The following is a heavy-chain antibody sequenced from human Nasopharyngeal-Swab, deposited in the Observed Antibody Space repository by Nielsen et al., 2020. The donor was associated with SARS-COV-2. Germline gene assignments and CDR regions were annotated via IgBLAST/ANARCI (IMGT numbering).Heavy chain of an antibody. Sequence: WIRQPPRKGLEWIGEINHSGSTNYNPSLKSRVTISVDTSKNQFSLKLSSVTAADTAVYYCARGGGRTKHGMDVWGQGTTVTVSS. CDR2: INHSGST. V-gene: IGHV4-34*01. J-gene: IGHJ6*02. D-gene: IGHD3-16*01. CDR3: ARGGGRTKHGMDV.